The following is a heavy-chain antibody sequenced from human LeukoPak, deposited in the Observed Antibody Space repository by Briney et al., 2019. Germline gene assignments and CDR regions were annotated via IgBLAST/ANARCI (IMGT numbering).Heavy chain of an antibody. CDR2: MYFSRTP. CDR3: ARDAAIGAAGVFDS. CDR1: GGSISSYY. Sequence: SVTLSLTCIVSGGSISSYYWSWIRQPAGKGLEWIGRMYFSRTPKYNPALESRVIMSVDTSKDQFSLKLTSVTAADTAVYYCARDAAIGAAGVFDSWGQGTLVIVSS. J-gene: IGHJ4*02. D-gene: IGHD6-13*01. V-gene: IGHV4-4*07.